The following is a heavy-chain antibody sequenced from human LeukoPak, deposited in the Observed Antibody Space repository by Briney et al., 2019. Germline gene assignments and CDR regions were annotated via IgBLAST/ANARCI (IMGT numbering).Heavy chain of an antibody. D-gene: IGHD2-15*01. Sequence: GGSLRLSCAASGFTFSNAWMSWVRQAPGKGLEWVSVIYSGGSTYYADSVKGRFTISRDNSKNTLYLQMNSLRAEDTAVYYCARDLGGSSDYWGQGTLVTVSS. CDR3: ARDLGGSSDY. V-gene: IGHV3-66*02. CDR2: IYSGGST. J-gene: IGHJ4*02. CDR1: GFTFSNAW.